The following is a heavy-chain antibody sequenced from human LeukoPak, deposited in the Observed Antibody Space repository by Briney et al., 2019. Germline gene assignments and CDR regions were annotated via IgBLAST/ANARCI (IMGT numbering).Heavy chain of an antibody. D-gene: IGHD3-22*01. CDR3: AREGPSGFRSDAFDI. CDR2: ISSSSSYI. V-gene: IGHV3-21*01. CDR1: AFTFSSYT. Sequence: GGSLRLSCAASAFTFSSYTMNWVRQAPGKGLEWVSSISSSSSYIYYADSVKGRFTISRDNAKNTLYLQMNSLRAEDTAVYYCAREGPSGFRSDAFDIWGQGTMVTVSS. J-gene: IGHJ3*02.